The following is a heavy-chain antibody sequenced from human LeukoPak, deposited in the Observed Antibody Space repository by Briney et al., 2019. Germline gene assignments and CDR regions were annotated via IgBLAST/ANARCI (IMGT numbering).Heavy chain of an antibody. D-gene: IGHD3-22*01. CDR1: GYSFTSYW. Sequence: GESLKITCKGSGYSFTSYWIGWVRQMPGKGLEWMGIIYPGDSDTRYSPSFQGQVTISADKSISTAYLQWSSLKASDTAMYYCARAYYYDSSGYLYYFDYWGQGTLVTVSS. CDR2: IYPGDSDT. CDR3: ARAYYYDSSGYLYYFDY. J-gene: IGHJ4*02. V-gene: IGHV5-51*01.